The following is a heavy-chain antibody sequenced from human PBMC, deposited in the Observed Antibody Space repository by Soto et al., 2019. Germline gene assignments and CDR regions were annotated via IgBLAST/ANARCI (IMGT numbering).Heavy chain of an antibody. V-gene: IGHV1-18*01. CDR2: ISAYNGHT. D-gene: IGHD2-2*01. Sequence: GASVKVSCKASGYTFTSYGISWVRQAPGQGLEWVGWISAYNGHTNYPQKLQGRVTMTTDTSTSTAYMELRTLRSDDTAVYYCARDLNAYCSSTSCSGYFQHWGQGTLVTVSS. CDR3: ARDLNAYCSSTSCSGYFQH. J-gene: IGHJ1*01. CDR1: GYTFTSYG.